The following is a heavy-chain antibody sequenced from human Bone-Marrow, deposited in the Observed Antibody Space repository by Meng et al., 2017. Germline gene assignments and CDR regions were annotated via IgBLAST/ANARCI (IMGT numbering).Heavy chain of an antibody. V-gene: IGHV1-2*02. Sequence: ASVKVSCKASGYTFTGYYMHWVRQAPGQGLEWMGWSNPNSGGTNYAQKFQGRVTMTRDTSISTAYMELSRLRSDDTAVYYCARVSPYCSGGSCYPGAFDIWGQGTMVTVSS. CDR2: SNPNSGGT. CDR1: GYTFTGYY. CDR3: ARVSPYCSGGSCYPGAFDI. J-gene: IGHJ3*02. D-gene: IGHD2-15*01.